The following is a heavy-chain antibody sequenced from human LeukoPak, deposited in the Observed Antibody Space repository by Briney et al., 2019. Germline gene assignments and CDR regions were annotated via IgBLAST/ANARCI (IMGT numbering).Heavy chain of an antibody. D-gene: IGHD5/OR15-5a*01. J-gene: IGHJ3*02. CDR2: IYYSGST. CDR3: ARDPGLPYAFDI. V-gene: IGHV4-61*01. Sequence: SETLSLTCTVSGGSISSGSYYWSWIRQPPGKGLEWIGYIYYSGSTNYNPSLKSRVTISVDTSKNQFSLKLSSVTAADTAVYYCARDPGLPYAFDIWGQGTMVTVSS. CDR1: GGSISSGSYY.